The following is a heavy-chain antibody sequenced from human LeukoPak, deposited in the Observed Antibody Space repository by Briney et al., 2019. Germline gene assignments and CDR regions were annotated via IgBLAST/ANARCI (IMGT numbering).Heavy chain of an antibody. CDR1: GRTFTSYG. V-gene: IGHV1-18*01. CDR2: ISAYNGNT. D-gene: IGHD3-10*01. J-gene: IGHJ6*03. CDR3: ARTTMVRGTYYMDV. Sequence: ASVKVSCKASGRTFTSYGISWVRQAPGQGLEWIGWISAYNGNTNYAQKLQGRVTMTTDTSTSTAYMELRSLRSDDTAVYCCARTTMVRGTYYMDVWGKGTTVTISS.